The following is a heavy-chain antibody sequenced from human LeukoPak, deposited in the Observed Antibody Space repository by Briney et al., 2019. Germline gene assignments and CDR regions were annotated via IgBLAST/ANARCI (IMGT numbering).Heavy chain of an antibody. CDR2: IYHDASGS. CDR3: VKDPFFYYDVDV. CDR1: GFTFGSYS. J-gene: IGHJ6*02. V-gene: IGHV3-64D*09. D-gene: IGHD3-3*02. Sequence: QPGGSLRLSCSASGFTFGSYSMHWLRQAPGKGPEFVSAIYHDASGSFYADSVKGGFIISRDNSKSILYLEMSGLKPEDTAVYYCVKDPFFYYDVDVWGQGTTVTVSS.